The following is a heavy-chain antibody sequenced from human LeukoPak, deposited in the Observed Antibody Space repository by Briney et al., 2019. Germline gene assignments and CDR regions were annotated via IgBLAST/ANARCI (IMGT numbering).Heavy chain of an antibody. CDR1: GASISAFH. CDR2: IYSSGST. V-gene: IGHV4-4*07. CDR3: ARKDGDY. J-gene: IGHJ4*02. Sequence: SETLSLTCTVSGASISAFHWTWFRQPAGKGLEWIGLIYSSGSTLFNPSLKSRVAVSVDLTKNQLSLKLTSVTAADTAMYYCARKDGDYWGRGTLVTVSS.